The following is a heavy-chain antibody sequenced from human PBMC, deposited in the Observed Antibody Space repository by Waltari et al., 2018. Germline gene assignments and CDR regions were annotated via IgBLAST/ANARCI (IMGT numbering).Heavy chain of an antibody. D-gene: IGHD2-2*01. CDR1: GGSFSGYS. V-gene: IGHV4-34*01. CDR2: INHSGST. J-gene: IGHJ4*02. CDR3: ARAALVPAATFCDY. Sequence: QVQLQQWGAGLLKPSETLSLTGAVYGGSFSGYSCSWIRQPPGKGLEWIGEINHSGSTNYNPSLKSRVTISVDTSKNQFSLKLSSVTAADTAVYYCARAALVPAATFCDYWGQGTLVTVSS.